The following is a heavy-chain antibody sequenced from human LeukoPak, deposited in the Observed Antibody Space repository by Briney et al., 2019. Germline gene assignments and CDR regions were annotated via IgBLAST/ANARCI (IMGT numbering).Heavy chain of an antibody. Sequence: SETLSLTCTVSGGSISPYYWSWIRQPPGKGLEWIGYMYYSGSSNYNPSLKSRVTISVDTSKNQFSLKLSSVTAADTAVYYCARDEVGQGYYFDYWGQGILVTV. CDR2: MYYSGSS. D-gene: IGHD1-26*01. CDR1: GGSISPYY. J-gene: IGHJ4*02. V-gene: IGHV4-59*01. CDR3: ARDEVGQGYYFDY.